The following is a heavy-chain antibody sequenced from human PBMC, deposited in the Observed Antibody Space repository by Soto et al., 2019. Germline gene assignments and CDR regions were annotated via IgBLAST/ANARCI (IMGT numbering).Heavy chain of an antibody. V-gene: IGHV5-51*01. CDR3: ARHGDGYNPDY. D-gene: IGHD5-12*01. J-gene: IGHJ4*02. Sequence: GESLKISCKDSGFSFTSYWIVWVRQMPGKGLGWMGIIYPGDSDTRYSPSFQGQVTISXXXXXXTXYXQXSXLKAXGTAMYYCARHGDGYNPDYWGQGTLVTVSS. CDR2: IYPGDSDT. CDR1: GFSFTSYW.